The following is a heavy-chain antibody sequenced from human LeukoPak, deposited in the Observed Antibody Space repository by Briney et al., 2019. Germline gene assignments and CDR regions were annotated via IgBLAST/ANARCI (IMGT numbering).Heavy chain of an antibody. CDR2: ILHDGSNK. V-gene: IGHV3-30*18. Sequence: GTSLRLSCAAYGFTLTSDSMHSVRQAPGKGLEWVAVILHDGSNKYYADSVKGRFTISRDTSKNTLYLQMNGLRAEDTAVYYCAKDPSWEYWGQGTLVTVSS. CDR1: GFTLTSDS. CDR3: AKDPSWEY. D-gene: IGHD1-26*01. J-gene: IGHJ4*02.